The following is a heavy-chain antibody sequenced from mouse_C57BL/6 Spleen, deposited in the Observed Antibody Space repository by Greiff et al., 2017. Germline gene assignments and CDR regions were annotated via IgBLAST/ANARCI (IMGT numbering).Heavy chain of an antibody. V-gene: IGHV7-3*01. CDR1: GFTFTDYY. CDR3: ARYPSNYVWYFDV. D-gene: IGHD2-5*01. Sequence: EVQLVESGGGLVQPGGSLSLSCAASGFTFTDYYMSWVRQPPGKALEWLGFIRNKANGYTTEYSASVKGRFTISRDNSQSILYLQMNALRAEDSATYYCARYPSNYVWYFDVWGTGTTVTVSS. CDR2: IRNKANGYTT. J-gene: IGHJ1*03.